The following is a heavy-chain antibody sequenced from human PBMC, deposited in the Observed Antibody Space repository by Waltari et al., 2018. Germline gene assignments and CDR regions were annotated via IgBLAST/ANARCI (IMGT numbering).Heavy chain of an antibody. Sequence: QLQLQESGPGLVKPSETLSLTCTVTGGPISSSSYHSGLIRLPPGKGLEWIGSIYYSGSTYYNPSLKSRVTISVDTSKNQFSLKLSSVTAADTAVYYCARDQYRDIVVVPAALYDYWGQGTLVTVSS. CDR3: ARDQYRDIVVVPAALYDY. CDR1: GGPISSSSYH. J-gene: IGHJ4*02. V-gene: IGHV4-39*07. D-gene: IGHD2-2*01. CDR2: IYYSGST.